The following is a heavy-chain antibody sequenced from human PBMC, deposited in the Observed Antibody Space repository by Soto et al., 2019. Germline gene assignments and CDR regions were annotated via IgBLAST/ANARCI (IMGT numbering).Heavy chain of an antibody. Sequence: ASVKVSCKASGYTFSGFYMHWVRQAPGQGLEWMGWINPSSGGTKSAEKFQGRVTMTRDTSISTAYMELSRLTSDDTAVYYCASAAVTGTAGLDFWGQGTQVTVSS. V-gene: IGHV1-2*02. CDR3: ASAAVTGTAGLDF. CDR1: GYTFSGFY. D-gene: IGHD6-19*01. CDR2: INPSSGGT. J-gene: IGHJ4*02.